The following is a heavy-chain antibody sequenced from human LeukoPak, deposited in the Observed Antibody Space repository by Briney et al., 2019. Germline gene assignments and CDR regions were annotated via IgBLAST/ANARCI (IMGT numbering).Heavy chain of an antibody. V-gene: IGHV5-51*01. CDR2: VYPGDSES. D-gene: IGHD6-13*01. Sequence: GESLKISCKGSGYSFTSYWIGWVRQMLGKGLEWMGIVYPGDSESRYSPSFQGQVTFSVDRSISTAYLQWSSLKASDTAIYYCAKQQGLYDAFEIWGQGTMVTVSS. CDR3: AKQQGLYDAFEI. CDR1: GYSFTSYW. J-gene: IGHJ3*02.